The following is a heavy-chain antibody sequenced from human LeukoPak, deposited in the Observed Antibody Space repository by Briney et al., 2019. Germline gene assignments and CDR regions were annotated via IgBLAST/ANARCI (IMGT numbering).Heavy chain of an antibody. CDR2: IRSSSSYT. V-gene: IGHV3-11*05. Sequence: GGSLRLSRAASGFTLSDYYMSWIRQAPGKGLEWVSYIRSSSSYTNYADSVKGRFTISRDNAKNSLYLQMNSLRAEDTAVYYCARVLDNGGHQYYFDYWGQGTLVTVSS. J-gene: IGHJ4*02. D-gene: IGHD2-8*01. CDR3: ARVLDNGGHQYYFDY. CDR1: GFTLSDYY.